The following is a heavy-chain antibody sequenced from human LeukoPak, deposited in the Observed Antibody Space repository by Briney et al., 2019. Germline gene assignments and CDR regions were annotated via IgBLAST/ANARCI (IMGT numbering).Heavy chain of an antibody. Sequence: GGSLRLSCAASGFTFSKYWMLWARQAPGKGLESVSRINTDGTVTTYADSVKGRFTVSRDNADNTMFLQMNSVRDEDAAVYYCATKQWLAPPPDSWGQGTPVTVSS. D-gene: IGHD6-19*01. CDR1: GFTFSKYW. CDR3: ATKQWLAPPPDS. V-gene: IGHV3-74*01. CDR2: INTDGTVT. J-gene: IGHJ4*02.